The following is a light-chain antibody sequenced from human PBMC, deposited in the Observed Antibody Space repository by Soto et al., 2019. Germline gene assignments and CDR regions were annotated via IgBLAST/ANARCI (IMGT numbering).Light chain of an antibody. CDR1: SSNIGSNY. J-gene: IGLJ2*01. Sequence: QSVLTQPPSASGTPGQRVTISCSGSSSNIGSNYVYWYQQRPGTAPKLLIYRNNQRPSGVPDRFSGSKSGTSASLAISGLRSEAEAEDYGAAWDDSLSGPVFGGGTKLTVL. CDR2: RNN. CDR3: AAWDDSLSGPV. V-gene: IGLV1-47*01.